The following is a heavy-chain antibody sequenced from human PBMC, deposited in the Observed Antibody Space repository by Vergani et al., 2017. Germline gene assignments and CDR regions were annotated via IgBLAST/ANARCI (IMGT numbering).Heavy chain of an antibody. CDR2: ISWDGGST. Sequence: EVQLVESGGVVVQPGGSLRLSCAASGFTFDDYAMHWVRQAPGKGLEWVSLISWDGGSTYYADSVKGPFTISRDNSKNSLYLQMNSLRAVDTALYYCAKGRTMVRGVRDAFYIWGQGTMVTVSS. CDR3: AKGRTMVRGVRDAFYI. V-gene: IGHV3-43D*03. D-gene: IGHD3-10*01. CDR1: GFTFDDYA. J-gene: IGHJ3*02.